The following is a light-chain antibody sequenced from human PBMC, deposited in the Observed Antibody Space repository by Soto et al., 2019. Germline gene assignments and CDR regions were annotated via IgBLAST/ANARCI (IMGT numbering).Light chain of an antibody. V-gene: IGKV1-5*01. Sequence: DIQMTQSPSTLSASVGDRVTITCRASRSINTWLAWYQQKPGQAPKLQISDASDLERGVSSRFSGSGSGTEFTLTISSLQPADSAPYYCQQYDSYSWTFGQGTKVEIK. CDR1: RSINTW. CDR2: DAS. CDR3: QQYDSYSWT. J-gene: IGKJ1*01.